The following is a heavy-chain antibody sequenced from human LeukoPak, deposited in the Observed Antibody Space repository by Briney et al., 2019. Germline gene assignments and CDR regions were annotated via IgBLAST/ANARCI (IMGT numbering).Heavy chain of an antibody. CDR1: GYSISSGYY. CDR3: ARLWFGEDV. V-gene: IGHV4-38-2*02. J-gene: IGHJ6*02. D-gene: IGHD3-10*01. CDR2: IYHSGST. Sequence: SETLSLTCTVSGYSISSGYYWGWIRQPPGKGLEWIGSIYHSGSTNYNPSLKSRVTISVDTSKNQFSLKLSSVTAADTAVYYCARLWFGEDVWGQGTTVTVSS.